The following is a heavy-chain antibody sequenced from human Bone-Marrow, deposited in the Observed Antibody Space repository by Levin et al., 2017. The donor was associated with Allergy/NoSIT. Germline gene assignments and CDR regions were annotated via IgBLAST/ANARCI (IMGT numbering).Heavy chain of an antibody. CDR3: AKDGSPVGYGSGSYMIYYYYMDV. CDR1: GFTFSSYG. J-gene: IGHJ6*03. Sequence: AGGSLRLSCAASGFTFSSYGMHWVRQAPGKGLEWVAVISYDGSNKYYADSVKGRFTISRDNSKNTLYLQMNSLRAEDTAVYYCAKDGSPVGYGSGSYMIYYYYMDVWGKGTTVTVSS. V-gene: IGHV3-30*18. CDR2: ISYDGSNK. D-gene: IGHD3-10*01.